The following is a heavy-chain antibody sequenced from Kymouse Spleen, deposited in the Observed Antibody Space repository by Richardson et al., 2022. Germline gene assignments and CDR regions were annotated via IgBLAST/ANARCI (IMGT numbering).Heavy chain of an antibody. V-gene: IGHV4-61*01. J-gene: IGHJ4*02. CDR3: ARERNWNYVLDY. D-gene: IGHD1-7*01. Sequence: QVQLQESGPGLVKPSETLSLTCTVSGGSVSSGSYYWSWIRQPPGKGLEWIGYIYYSGSTNYNPSLKSRVTISVDTSKNQFSLKLSSVTAADTAVYYCARERNWNYVLDYWGQGTLVTVSS. CDR1: GGSVSSGSYY. CDR2: IYYSGST.